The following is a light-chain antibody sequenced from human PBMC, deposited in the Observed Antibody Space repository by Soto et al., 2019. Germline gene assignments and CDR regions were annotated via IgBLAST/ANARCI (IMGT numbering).Light chain of an antibody. CDR3: QQIFSSPPWT. V-gene: IGKV1-39*01. CDR1: QGIRTD. Sequence: QLTQSPSSLSSSVGYRFTITCLSSQGIRTDLGWYQQSPGKAPKVLIVGASTLQSGVPSRFSGSGSGTDFTLTISSLQPEDFATYYCQQIFSSPPWTFGQGTKVDIK. J-gene: IGKJ1*01. CDR2: GAS.